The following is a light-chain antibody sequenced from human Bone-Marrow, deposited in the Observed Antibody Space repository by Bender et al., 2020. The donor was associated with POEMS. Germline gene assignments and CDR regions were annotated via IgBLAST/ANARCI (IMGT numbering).Light chain of an antibody. J-gene: IGLJ3*02. CDR1: ALPKQY. Sequence: SYELTHPPSVSVSPGQTARITCSGDALPKQYAYWYQQKPGQAPVLVIYKDSERPSGIPERFSGSSSGTTVTLTISGVQAEDEADYYSQSADSRGTPWVFGGGTKLTVL. V-gene: IGLV3-25*03. CDR2: KDS. CDR3: QSADSRGTPWV.